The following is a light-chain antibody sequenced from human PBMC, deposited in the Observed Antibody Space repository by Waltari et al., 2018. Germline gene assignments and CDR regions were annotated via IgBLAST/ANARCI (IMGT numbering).Light chain of an antibody. V-gene: IGKV4-1*01. CDR2: WAS. Sequence: DIVMTHSPDSLAVSLGERATINCKSSQSILYSSNDKNYLAWYQQKPGQPPELLIYWASTRESGVPDRFSGSGSGTDFTLTISSLQAEDVAVYYCQQYYRSRTFGQGTKVEIK. CDR3: QQYYRSRT. CDR1: QSILYSSNDKNY. J-gene: IGKJ1*01.